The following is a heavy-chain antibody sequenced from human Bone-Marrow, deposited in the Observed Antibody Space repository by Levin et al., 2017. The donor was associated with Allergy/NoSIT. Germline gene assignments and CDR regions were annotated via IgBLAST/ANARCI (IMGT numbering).Heavy chain of an antibody. J-gene: IGHJ6*02. CDR2: IVPMFGTA. V-gene: IGHV1-69*13. CDR1: GGTFTNHA. Sequence: SVKVSCKASGGTFTNHAISWVRQAPGQGLEWMGGIVPMFGTANYAQNFQDRLTITADESTSTAYMELRSLRSEDTAVYSCARDWAYYGLGSYYTKDHYFGMDVWGQGTSVSVAS. D-gene: IGHD3-10*01. CDR3: ARDWAYYGLGSYYTKDHYFGMDV.